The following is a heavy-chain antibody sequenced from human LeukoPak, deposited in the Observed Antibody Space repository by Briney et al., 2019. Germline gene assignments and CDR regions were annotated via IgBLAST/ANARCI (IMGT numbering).Heavy chain of an antibody. CDR3: ARDMHLVVAAPGTFDY. CDR1: GYTFSNYW. J-gene: IGHJ4*02. Sequence: GGSLRLSCSASGYTFSNYWMGWVRQAPGKGLEWVANINQEGGEKYYVDPVKDRFTISRDNAKNSLYLQMNSLRAEDTAVYYCARDMHLVVAAPGTFDYWGQGTLVTVSS. D-gene: IGHD2-15*01. CDR2: INQEGGEK. V-gene: IGHV3-7*01.